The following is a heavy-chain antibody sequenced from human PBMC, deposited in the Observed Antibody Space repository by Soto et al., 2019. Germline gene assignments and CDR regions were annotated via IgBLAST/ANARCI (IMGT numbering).Heavy chain of an antibody. J-gene: IGHJ4*02. V-gene: IGHV3-9*01. CDR1: GFTFGDYA. D-gene: IGHD4-17*01. Sequence: EVQLLESGGGLVQPGRSLRLSCAASGFTFGDYAMHWVRQAPGKGLEWVSGISWNSGSIGYADSVKGRFTISRDNAKNALYLQMNSLRDEDTAVYYCAKSRDTYGDYPVDYWGQGTLVPVSS. CDR2: ISWNSGSI. CDR3: AKSRDTYGDYPVDY.